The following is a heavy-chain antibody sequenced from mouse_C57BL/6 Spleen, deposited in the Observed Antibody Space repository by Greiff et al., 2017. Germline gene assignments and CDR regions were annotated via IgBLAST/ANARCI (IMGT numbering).Heavy chain of an antibody. CDR1: GYTFTSYW. CDR3: ARSDWDSAY. Sequence: QVQLKQPGAELVMPGASVKLSCKASGYTFTSYWMHWVKQRPGQGLEWIGEIDPSDSYTNYNQKFKGKSTLTVDKSSSTAYMQLSSLTSEDSAVYYCARSDWDSAYWGQGTLVTVSA. J-gene: IGHJ3*01. CDR2: IDPSDSYT. D-gene: IGHD4-1*01. V-gene: IGHV1-69*01.